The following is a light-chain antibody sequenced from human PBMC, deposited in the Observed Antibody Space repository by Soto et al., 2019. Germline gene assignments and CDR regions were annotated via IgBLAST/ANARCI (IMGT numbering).Light chain of an antibody. V-gene: IGKV3-15*01. CDR1: QSISTE. CDR3: QQGHNWPLT. CDR2: SAS. Sequence: EIVMTQSPATLSVSPGERATLSCRASQSISTELAWYQQKPGQPPRLLIYSASTRATGVPDRFTGSGSGSEFTLTIRGLQSEDFAVYYCQQGHNWPLTFGQGTRLEI. J-gene: IGKJ2*01.